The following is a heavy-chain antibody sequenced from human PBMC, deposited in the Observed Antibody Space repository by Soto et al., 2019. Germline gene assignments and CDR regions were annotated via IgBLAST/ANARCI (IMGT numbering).Heavy chain of an antibody. D-gene: IGHD2-15*01. V-gene: IGHV4-30-2*01. CDR1: GGSISSDGYA. CDR2: IYHSGNT. Sequence: QLQLQESGSGLVKPSQTLSLTCAVSGGSISSDGYAWSLIRQPPGRGLEWIGYIYHSGNTYYNPSLKSRVTISVDRSKNQFSLKLSSVTAADTAVYYCARGIAATLFDYWGQGTLVTVSS. CDR3: ARGIAATLFDY. J-gene: IGHJ4*02.